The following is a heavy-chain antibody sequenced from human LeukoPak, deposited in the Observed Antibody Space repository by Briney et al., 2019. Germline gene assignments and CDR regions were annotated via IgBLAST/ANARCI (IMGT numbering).Heavy chain of an antibody. D-gene: IGHD5-18*01. Sequence: SVKVSCKASGGTFSSYAISWVRQAPGQGLEWMGRIIPILGIANYAQKFQGRVTITADKSTSTAYMELSSLRSEDTAVYYCARDYRAMEPDYWGQGTLVTVSS. J-gene: IGHJ4*02. CDR1: GGTFSSYA. CDR2: IIPILGIA. V-gene: IGHV1-69*04. CDR3: ARDYRAMEPDY.